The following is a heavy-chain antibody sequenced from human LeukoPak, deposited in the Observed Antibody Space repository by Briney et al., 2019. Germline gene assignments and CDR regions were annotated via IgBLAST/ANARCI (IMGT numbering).Heavy chain of an antibody. Sequence: SETLSLTCTVSGGSISSYYWSWIRQPPGKGLEWIGYIYYSGSTNYNPSLKSRVTISVDTSKNQFSLKLSSVTAADTAVYYCARAHGNQVYYNSIDPWGQGTLVTVSS. CDR2: IYYSGST. CDR3: ARAHGNQVYYNSIDP. D-gene: IGHD1-1*01. J-gene: IGHJ5*02. V-gene: IGHV4-59*12. CDR1: GGSISSYY.